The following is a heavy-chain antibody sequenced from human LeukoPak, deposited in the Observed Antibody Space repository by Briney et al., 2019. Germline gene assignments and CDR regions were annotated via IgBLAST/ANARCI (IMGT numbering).Heavy chain of an antibody. Sequence: GGSLRLSCSASGFTFSIYPMHWVRQAPGKGLEYVSTIFTNGDTTSYAASVKGRFTTSRDDSKNTLYLQMSSLRPEDTAVYYCVKSPSDGLDVWGQGATVTVSS. CDR2: IFTNGDTT. CDR3: VKSPSDGLDV. CDR1: GFTFSIYP. J-gene: IGHJ6*02. V-gene: IGHV3-64D*09.